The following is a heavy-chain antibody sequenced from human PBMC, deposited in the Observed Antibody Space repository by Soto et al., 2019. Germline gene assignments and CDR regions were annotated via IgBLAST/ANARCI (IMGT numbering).Heavy chain of an antibody. V-gene: IGHV4-30-2*01. CDR3: ARGDLEWLPTDDY. CDR2: IYHSGST. J-gene: IGHJ4*02. Sequence: QLQLQESGSGLVKPSQTLSLTCAVSGGSISSGGYSWSWIRQPPGKGLEWIGYIYHSGSTYYKPALKSRVTISVHRSKTQYSRKLSSVAAADTGVYYCARGDLEWLPTDDYWGQGTLVTVSS. CDR1: GGSISSGGYS. D-gene: IGHD3-3*01.